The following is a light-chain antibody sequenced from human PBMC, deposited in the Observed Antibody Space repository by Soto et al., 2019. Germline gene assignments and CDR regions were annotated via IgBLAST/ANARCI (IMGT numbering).Light chain of an antibody. V-gene: IGKV3-20*01. CDR3: QPYNRV. J-gene: IGKJ3*01. Sequence: EVVLTQSPDTLSLSPGERATLSCRASQSISSNFVAWYQQKVGQAPRLLIYSASSRATGIPDRFSGSGSGTHFTLTISRLEPEDFAVYHCQPYNRVFGPGTRVEIK. CDR2: SAS. CDR1: QSISSNF.